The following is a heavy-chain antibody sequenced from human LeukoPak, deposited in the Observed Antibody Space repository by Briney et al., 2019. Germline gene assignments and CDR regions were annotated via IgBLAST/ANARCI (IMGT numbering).Heavy chain of an antibody. Sequence: GGPLRLSCAASGFTFDDYAMHWVRQAPGKGLEWVSGISWNSGSIGYADSVKGRFTISRALYLQMNSLRAEDTALYYCAKDIRPRDYYDGSGYDAFDIWGQGTMVTVSS. J-gene: IGHJ3*02. CDR2: ISWNSGSI. V-gene: IGHV3-9*01. CDR3: AKDIRPRDYYDGSGYDAFDI. CDR1: GFTFDDYA. D-gene: IGHD3-22*01.